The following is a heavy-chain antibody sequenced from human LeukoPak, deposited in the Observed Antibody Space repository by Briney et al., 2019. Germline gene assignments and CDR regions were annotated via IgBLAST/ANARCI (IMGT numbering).Heavy chain of an antibody. CDR1: GGSFSGYY. D-gene: IGHD3-10*01. CDR3: ARGRYYGSGSYFPPIPSWFDP. V-gene: IGHV4-34*01. CDR2: INHSGST. Sequence: SETLSLTCAVYGGSFSGYYWSWIRQPPGKGLEWIGEINHSGSTNYNPSLKSRVTISVDTSKNQFSLKLSSVTAADTAVYYCARGRYYGSGSYFPPIPSWFDPWGQGTLVTVSS. J-gene: IGHJ5*02.